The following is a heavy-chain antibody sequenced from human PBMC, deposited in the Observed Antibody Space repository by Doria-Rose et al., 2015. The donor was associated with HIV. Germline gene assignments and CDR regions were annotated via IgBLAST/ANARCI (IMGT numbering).Heavy chain of an antibody. D-gene: IGHD1-1*01. J-gene: IGHJ6*02. V-gene: IGHV4-34*01. CDR3: ARGLLRGGWSDVDYYYGMDV. CDR1: GGSFSGYY. CDR2: IHHSGST. Sequence: QVQLQQWGAGLVKPSETLSLTCAVFGGSFSGYYWSWIRQPPGKGLEWIGDIHHSGSTTYKTSLKSRVTISLDTSKNLFSLKLSSVTAADTAVYYCARGLLRGGWSDVDYYYGMDVWGQGTSVTVSS.